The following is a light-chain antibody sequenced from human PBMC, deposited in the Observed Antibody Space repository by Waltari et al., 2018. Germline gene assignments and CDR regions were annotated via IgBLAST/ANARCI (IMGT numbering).Light chain of an antibody. J-gene: IGLJ1*01. CDR2: DDS. V-gene: IGLV1-40*01. CDR3: QSYDSSLNIYV. CDR1: TSNIGAGHD. Sequence: QSVLTQPPSVSGAAGQGVTISCTWTTSNIGAGHDVHCFQQLPGTAPKLLTHDDSNRPSGVPDRFSASKSGTSASLAITGLQADDEADYYCQSYDSSLNIYVFGTGTKVTVL.